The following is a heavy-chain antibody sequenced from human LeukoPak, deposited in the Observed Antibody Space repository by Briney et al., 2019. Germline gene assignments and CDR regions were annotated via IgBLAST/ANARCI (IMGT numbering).Heavy chain of an antibody. CDR3: ARDLGGPGV. J-gene: IGHJ6*02. V-gene: IGHV3-48*02. CDR1: GFTFSSYT. Sequence: GGSLRLSCVASGFTFSSYTMKWVRQAPGKGLEWLSYISGSSSTTYYADSVRGRFTISRDNAKNSLYLQMNSLTDEDTAVYYCARDLGGPGVWGQGTTVTVSS. CDR2: ISGSSSTT. D-gene: IGHD2-15*01.